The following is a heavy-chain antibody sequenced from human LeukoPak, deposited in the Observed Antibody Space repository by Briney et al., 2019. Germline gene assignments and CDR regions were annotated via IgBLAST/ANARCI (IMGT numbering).Heavy chain of an antibody. V-gene: IGHV4-61*02. D-gene: IGHD3-9*01. CDR3: ARGELRYFDWFYDAFDI. CDR2: IYTSGST. J-gene: IGHJ3*02. Sequence: PSQTLSLTCTVSGGSISSGSYYWSWIRQPAGKGLEWIGRIYTSGSTNYNPSLKSRVTISVDTSKNQFSLKLSSVTAADTAVYYCARGELRYFDWFYDAFDIWGQGTMVTVSS. CDR1: GGSISSGSYY.